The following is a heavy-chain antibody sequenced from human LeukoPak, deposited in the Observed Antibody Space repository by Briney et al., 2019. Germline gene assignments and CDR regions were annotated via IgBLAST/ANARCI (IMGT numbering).Heavy chain of an antibody. CDR1: GFTFSSYA. CDR2: ISYDGSNK. D-gene: IGHD6-19*01. CDR3: ARVGGSGWYIDY. Sequence: PGRSLRLPCAASGFTFSSYAMHWVRQAPGKGLEWVAVISYDGSNKYYADSVKGRFTISRDNSKNTLYLQMNSLRAEDTAVYYCARVGGSGWYIDYWGQGTLVTVSS. V-gene: IGHV3-30*04. J-gene: IGHJ4*02.